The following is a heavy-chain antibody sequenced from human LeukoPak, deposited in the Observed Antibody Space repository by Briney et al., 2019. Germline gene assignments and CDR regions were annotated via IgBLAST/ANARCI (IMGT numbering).Heavy chain of an antibody. CDR3: ARLRFLEWLFPWFDP. V-gene: IGHV4-59*08. J-gene: IGHJ5*02. CDR2: ISYSGNT. Sequence: SETLSLTCTVSGGSISGHYWSWIRQPPGRGLEWIGYISYSGNTKYNPSLKSRVTISVDTSKNQFSLKLNSMTAAGTSVYYCARLRFLEWLFPWFDPWGQGTLVTVSS. CDR1: GGSISGHY. D-gene: IGHD3-3*01.